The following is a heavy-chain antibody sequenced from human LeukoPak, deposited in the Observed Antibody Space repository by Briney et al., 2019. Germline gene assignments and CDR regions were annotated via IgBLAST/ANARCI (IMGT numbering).Heavy chain of an antibody. CDR3: AKDGTTYYYYYGMDV. J-gene: IGHJ6*02. CDR1: GFTFSSYA. CDR2: ISGSGGST. Sequence: GGSLRLSCAASGFTFSSYAMSWVRQAPGKGLEWVSAISGSGGSTYYADSVKGRFTISRDNSKNTPYLQMNSLRAEDTAVYYCAKDGTTYYYYYGMDVWGQGTTVTVSS. D-gene: IGHD2-2*01. V-gene: IGHV3-23*01.